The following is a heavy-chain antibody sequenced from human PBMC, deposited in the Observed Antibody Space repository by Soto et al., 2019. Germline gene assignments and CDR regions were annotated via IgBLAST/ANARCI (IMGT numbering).Heavy chain of an antibody. V-gene: IGHV3-23*01. J-gene: IGHJ4*02. Sequence: VGSLRLPCAVSGFTFSTYAMAWIRQAPGKGLEWVSVITGGGGSTYYADSVQGRFTTSRDTSKNTLFLQMNSLRAEDTALYYCAKERYGDYGGIDYWGQGTMVTVSS. CDR3: AKERYGDYGGIDY. CDR1: GFTFSTYA. CDR2: ITGGGGST. D-gene: IGHD4-17*01.